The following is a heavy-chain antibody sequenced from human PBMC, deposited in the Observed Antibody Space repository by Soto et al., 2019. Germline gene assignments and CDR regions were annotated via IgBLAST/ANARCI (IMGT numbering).Heavy chain of an antibody. CDR3: ARDSKDDGGSSPTTQDY. Sequence: PSQTLSLTCAISGDSVSSNSAAWNWIRQSPSRGLEWLGMTYYRSRWYNDYAVSVKSRMTINADTSKNQFSLQLNSVTPQATAVYYCARDSKDDGGSSPTTQDYWGQGTLVTVSS. D-gene: IGHD2-15*01. J-gene: IGHJ4*02. V-gene: IGHV6-1*01. CDR1: GDSVSSNSAA. CDR2: TYYRSRWYN.